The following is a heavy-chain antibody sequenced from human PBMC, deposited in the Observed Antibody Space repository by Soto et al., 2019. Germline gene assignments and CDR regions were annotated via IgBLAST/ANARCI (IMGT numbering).Heavy chain of an antibody. CDR1: GGPLSSYY. CDR3: ARLGGYYQALDS. CDR2: IYYAGST. V-gene: IGHV4-59*08. J-gene: IGHJ4*02. Sequence: SETLSLTCTVSGGPLSSYYWSWTRQPPGKGLEWIGYIYYAGSTTYNPSLKSRVTISLDTSKNQFSLKLDSVTAADTAVYYCARLGGYYQALDSWGQGTLVTVSS. D-gene: IGHD3-22*01.